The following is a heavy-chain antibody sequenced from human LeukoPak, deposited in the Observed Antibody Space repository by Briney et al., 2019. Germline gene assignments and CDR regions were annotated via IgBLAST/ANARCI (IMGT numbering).Heavy chain of an antibody. CDR2: ISGSGGST. D-gene: IGHD2-2*01. CDR1: GFTFSSYA. Sequence: GGSLRLSCAASGFTFSSYAMSWVRQAPGKGLEWVSAISGSGGSTYHADSVKGRFTISRDNSKNTLYLQMNSLRAEDTAVYYCAKCSSTSCYGSNFDYWGQGTLVTVSS. CDR3: AKCSSTSCYGSNFDY. V-gene: IGHV3-23*01. J-gene: IGHJ4*02.